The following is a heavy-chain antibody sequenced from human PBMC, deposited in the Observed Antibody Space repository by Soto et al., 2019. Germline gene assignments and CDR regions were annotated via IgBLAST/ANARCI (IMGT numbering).Heavy chain of an antibody. CDR3: ARDRVMGGQWLVLSPDYYFDY. CDR2: INSDGSST. Sequence: GGSLRLSCAASGFTFSSYWMHWVRQAPGKGLVWVSRINSDGSSTSYADSVKGRFTISRDNAKNTLYLQMNSLRAEDTAVYYCARDRVMGGQWLVLSPDYYFDYWGQGTLVTVSS. CDR1: GFTFSSYW. D-gene: IGHD6-19*01. V-gene: IGHV3-74*01. J-gene: IGHJ4*02.